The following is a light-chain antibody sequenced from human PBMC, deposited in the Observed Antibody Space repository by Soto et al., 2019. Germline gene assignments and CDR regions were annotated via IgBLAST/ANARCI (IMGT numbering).Light chain of an antibody. CDR3: QQRSSWPPMYT. J-gene: IGKJ2*01. Sequence: EIVWTQSPATLSLSPGERATLSCRASQSVASFLAWYQQKPGQAPRLLIYDASNRATGIPARFSGSGSGTDFTLTIGSLEPEDFAIYYCQQRSSWPPMYTFGQGTKLEIK. V-gene: IGKV3-11*01. CDR2: DAS. CDR1: QSVASF.